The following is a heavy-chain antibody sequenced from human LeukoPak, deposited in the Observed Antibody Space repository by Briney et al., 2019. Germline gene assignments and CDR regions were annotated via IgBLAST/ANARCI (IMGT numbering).Heavy chain of an antibody. CDR2: INPDGSGT. V-gene: IGHV3-74*01. CDR3: ACTRLTFAFYI. J-gene: IGHJ3*02. D-gene: IGHD2-8*01. Sequence: GGALRLSCAACGFTFSSYLMHWVRQAPGKGLVWVSRINPDGSGTNYADSVKGRFTISRDNAKTTLYMQLNSLRADDTAVYYCACTRLTFAFYIWGQVTMVTVSS. CDR1: GFTFSSYL.